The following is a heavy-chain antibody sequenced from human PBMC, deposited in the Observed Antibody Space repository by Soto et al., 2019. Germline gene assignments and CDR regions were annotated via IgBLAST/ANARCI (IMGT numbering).Heavy chain of an antibody. D-gene: IGHD6-6*01. CDR3: AKGQYRNSP. J-gene: IGHJ5*02. CDR1: EFTFSRFA. Sequence: GGSLRLSCAASEFTFSRFAMSWVRQAPGEGLEWVSTISDSGSSTYYADSVKGRFTISRDNPKNTLYLQMNSLRAEDTAVYYCAKGQYRNSPWGQGTLVTVSS. V-gene: IGHV3-23*01. CDR2: ISDSGSST.